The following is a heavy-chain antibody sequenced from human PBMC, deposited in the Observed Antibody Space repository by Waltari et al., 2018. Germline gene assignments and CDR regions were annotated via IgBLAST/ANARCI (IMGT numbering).Heavy chain of an antibody. D-gene: IGHD3-16*01. CDR1: GYTCTSDG. J-gene: IGHJ5*02. V-gene: IGHV7-4-1*02. Sequence: QVQLVQSGSELRKPGASVKVSCKASGYTCTSDGIHWARPPPGQAPEWVGWMNTNTGIPTYAQGFTGRFVFSLDTSVSTAYLQISDLEAADTAVYYCSRAANWNYVWFGPWGQGTLVTVSS. CDR3: SRAANWNYVWFGP. CDR2: MNTNTGIP.